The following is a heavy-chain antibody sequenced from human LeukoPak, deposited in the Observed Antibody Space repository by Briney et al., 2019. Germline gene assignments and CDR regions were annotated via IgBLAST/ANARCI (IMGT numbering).Heavy chain of an antibody. CDR3: ASRIYSGYDPHNFDY. CDR2: ISFGSRTI. CDR1: GFTFSSYS. J-gene: IGHJ4*02. Sequence: PGGSLRLSCAASGFTFSSYSMNWVRQAPGKGLEWVSYISFGSRTIYYADSVKGRFTISRDNAKNSLYLQMNSLRDEDTAVYCCASRIYSGYDPHNFDYWGQGTPVTVSS. V-gene: IGHV3-48*02. D-gene: IGHD5-12*01.